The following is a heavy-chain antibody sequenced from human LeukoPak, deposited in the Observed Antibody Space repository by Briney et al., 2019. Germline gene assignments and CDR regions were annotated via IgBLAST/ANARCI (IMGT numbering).Heavy chain of an antibody. CDR2: ISSSSSYI. Sequence: PGGSLRLSCAASGFTFSSYSMNWVRQAPGKGLEWVSSISSSSSYIYYADSVKGRFTISRDNAKNSLYLQMNSLRAEDTALYHCARDGERSYGMDVWGQGTTVTVSS. CDR3: ARDGERSYGMDV. V-gene: IGHV3-21*04. CDR1: GFTFSSYS. J-gene: IGHJ6*02. D-gene: IGHD1-1*01.